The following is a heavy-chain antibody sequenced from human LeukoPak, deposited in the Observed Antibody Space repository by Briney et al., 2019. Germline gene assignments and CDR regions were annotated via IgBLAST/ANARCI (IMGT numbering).Heavy chain of an antibody. Sequence: SETLSLTCTVSGGSISSSSYYWGWIRQPPGKGLGWIGSIYYSGSTYYNPSLKSRVTISVDTSKNQFSLRLNSVTAADTAMYFCVKSGGYGLIDYWGQGTLVTVSS. CDR3: VKSGGYGLIDY. V-gene: IGHV4-39*01. J-gene: IGHJ4*02. CDR2: IYYSGST. CDR1: GGSISSSSYY. D-gene: IGHD1-26*01.